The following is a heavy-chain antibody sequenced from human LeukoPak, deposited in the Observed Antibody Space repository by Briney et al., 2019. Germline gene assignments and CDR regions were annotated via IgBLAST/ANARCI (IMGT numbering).Heavy chain of an antibody. V-gene: IGHV4-34*01. CDR2: INHSGST. CDR1: GGSFSGYY. J-gene: IGHJ4*02. Sequence: SETLSLTCAVYGGSFSGYYWSWIRQPPGKGLEWIGEINHSGSTNYNPSLKSRVTISVDTSKNQFSLKLSSVTAADTAVYYCARGIDYWGQGTLVTVSS. CDR3: ARGIDY.